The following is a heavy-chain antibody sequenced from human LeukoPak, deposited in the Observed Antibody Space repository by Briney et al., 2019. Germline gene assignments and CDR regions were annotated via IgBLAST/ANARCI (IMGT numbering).Heavy chain of an antibody. J-gene: IGHJ4*02. CDR3: AKGKDYDSRFSGYFDY. CDR2: ISGSGGST. V-gene: IGHV3-23*01. CDR1: GFIFGTYT. D-gene: IGHD3-22*01. Sequence: GGSLRLSCAASGFIFGTYTLNWVRQAPGKGWEWVSAISGSGGSTYYADSVKGRFTISRDNSKNTLYLQMNSLRAEDTAVYYCAKGKDYDSRFSGYFDYWGQGTLVTVSS.